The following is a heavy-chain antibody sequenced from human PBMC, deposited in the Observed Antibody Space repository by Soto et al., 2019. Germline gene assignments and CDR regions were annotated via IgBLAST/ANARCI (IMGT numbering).Heavy chain of an antibody. CDR1: GGSITSGDYS. CDR3: VRDSYDSRGGGLNDAFDI. CDR2: IYQSGDT. D-gene: IGHD3-22*01. J-gene: IGHJ3*02. Sequence: QLQLQESGSGLVKPSQTLSLTCAVSGGSITSGDYSWSWIRQPPGRGLEWIGCIYQSGDTIYDPSLRSRVTLSMDRSKNQLSLELTSVTAADTAMYFCVRDSYDSRGGGLNDAFDIWGRGTMVTVSS. V-gene: IGHV4-30-2*01.